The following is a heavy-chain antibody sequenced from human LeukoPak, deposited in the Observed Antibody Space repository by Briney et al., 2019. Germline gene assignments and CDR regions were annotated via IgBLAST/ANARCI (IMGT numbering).Heavy chain of an antibody. Sequence: ASVKVSCKASGYTFTGYYMHWVRQAPGQGLEWMGWINPNSGGTNYAQKFQGRVTMTRDTSISTAYMELSSLRSEDTAVYYCARGGYCSSTSCYDPWGQGTLVTVSS. CDR1: GYTFTGYY. D-gene: IGHD2-2*01. CDR3: ARGGYCSSTSCYDP. CDR2: INPNSGGT. V-gene: IGHV1-2*02. J-gene: IGHJ5*02.